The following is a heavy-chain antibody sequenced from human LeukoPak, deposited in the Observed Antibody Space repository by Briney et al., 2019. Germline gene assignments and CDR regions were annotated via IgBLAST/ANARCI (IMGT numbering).Heavy chain of an antibody. CDR3: ARDLELVGATPFDY. Sequence: GGSLRLSCAASGFTFSSYWMHWVRQAPGKGLVWDSRINSDGSSTSYADSVKGRFTISRDNAKNTLYLQMNSLRAEDTAVYYCARDLELVGATPFDYWGQGTLVTVSS. D-gene: IGHD1-26*01. V-gene: IGHV3-74*01. J-gene: IGHJ4*02. CDR1: GFTFSSYW. CDR2: INSDGSST.